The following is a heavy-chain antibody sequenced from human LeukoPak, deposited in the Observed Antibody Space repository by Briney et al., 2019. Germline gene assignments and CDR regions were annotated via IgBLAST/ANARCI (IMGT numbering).Heavy chain of an antibody. J-gene: IGHJ1*01. CDR3: VEDVVVIVAAKPGI. Sequence: GGSLRLSCAASGFSFSTYAMSWVRQVPGKGLEWVSSISSSGDSTYYADAVKGRFTISRDNSKNTLYLQMNSLRAEDTAVYYCVEDVVVIVAAKPGIWGQGTLVAVSS. CDR2: ISSSGDST. CDR1: GFSFSTYA. D-gene: IGHD2-15*01. V-gene: IGHV3-23*01.